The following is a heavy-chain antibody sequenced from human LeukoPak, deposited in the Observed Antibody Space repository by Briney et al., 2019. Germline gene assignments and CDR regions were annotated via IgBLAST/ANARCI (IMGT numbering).Heavy chain of an antibody. V-gene: IGHV1-18*04. CDR1: GYTFTGYY. CDR3: ARGYYGSGSYFTY. CDR2: INTYNDNT. J-gene: IGHJ4*02. D-gene: IGHD3-10*01. Sequence: ASVKVSCKASGYTFTGYYMHWVRQAPGQGLEWMGWINTYNDNTKYAQKLQGRVTMTTDTSTSTAYMELRSLRSDDTAVYYCARGYYGSGSYFTYWGQGTLVTVSS.